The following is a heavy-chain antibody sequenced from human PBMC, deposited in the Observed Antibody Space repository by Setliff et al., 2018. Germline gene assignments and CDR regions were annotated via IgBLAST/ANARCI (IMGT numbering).Heavy chain of an antibody. CDR1: GGSITSGSFY. D-gene: IGHD3-9*01. V-gene: IGHV4-61*02. CDR3: ARERYFDWFFED. J-gene: IGHJ4*01. Sequence: PSETLSLTCTVPGGSITSGSFYWSWIRQPAGKKLEWIGRIHASGSPDYNPSFKSRVTISRDTSTNQFSLKLGSVTAADTAVYYCARERYFDWFFEDWGHGTLVTVSS. CDR2: IHASGSP.